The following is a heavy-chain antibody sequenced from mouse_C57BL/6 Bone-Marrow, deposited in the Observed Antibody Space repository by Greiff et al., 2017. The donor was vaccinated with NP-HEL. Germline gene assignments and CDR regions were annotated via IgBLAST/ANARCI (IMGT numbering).Heavy chain of an antibody. J-gene: IGHJ2*01. CDR2: ISDGGSYT. Sequence: EVKLMESGGGLVKPGGSLKLSCAASGFTFSSYAMSWVRQTPEKRLEWVATISDGGSYTYYPDNVKGRFTISRDNAKNNLYLQMSHLKSEDTAMYYCARGGGSSPYYWGQGTTLTVSS. CDR1: GFTFSSYA. V-gene: IGHV5-4*03. CDR3: ARGGGSSPYY. D-gene: IGHD1-1*01.